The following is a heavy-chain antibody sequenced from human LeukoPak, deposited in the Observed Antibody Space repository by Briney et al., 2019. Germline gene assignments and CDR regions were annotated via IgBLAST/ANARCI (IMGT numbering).Heavy chain of an antibody. V-gene: IGHV1-69*13. CDR2: IIPIFGTA. CDR1: GGTFSSYA. D-gene: IGHD3-22*01. J-gene: IGHJ5*02. CDR3: ARTAYYYDSSGYYSRGENWFDP. Sequence: ASVKVSCKASGGTFSSYAISWVRQAPGQGLEWMGGIIPIFGTANYAQKFQGRVTITADESTSTAYMELSSLRSEDTAVYYCARTAYYYDSSGYYSRGENWFDPWGQGTLVTVSS.